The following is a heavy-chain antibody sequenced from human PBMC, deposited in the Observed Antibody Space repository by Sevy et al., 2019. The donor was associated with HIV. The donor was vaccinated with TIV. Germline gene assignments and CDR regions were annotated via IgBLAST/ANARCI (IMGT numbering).Heavy chain of an antibody. Sequence: ASVKVSCKASGYTFTGYYMHWVRQAPGQGLEWMGWINPNSGGTKYAQKFQGRVTMTRDTSISTAYMELSRLRSDDTAVDYCARVGYYDSRGYLYWGQGTLVTVSS. V-gene: IGHV1-2*02. CDR1: GYTFTGYY. CDR3: ARVGYYDSRGYLY. J-gene: IGHJ4*02. CDR2: INPNSGGT. D-gene: IGHD3-22*01.